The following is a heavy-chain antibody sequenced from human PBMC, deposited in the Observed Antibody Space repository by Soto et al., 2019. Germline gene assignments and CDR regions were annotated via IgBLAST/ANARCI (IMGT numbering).Heavy chain of an antibody. CDR1: GGSFSGYY. CDR3: ARNELSVAGTTSDY. CDR2: INHSGST. V-gene: IGHV4-34*01. D-gene: IGHD6-19*01. Sequence: QVQLQQWGAGLLKPSETLSLTCAVYGGSFSGYYWSWIRQPPGKGLEWIGEINHSGSTNYNPSLKSRVTISVDTSKNQFPLKMSSVTAADAAVYYCARNELSVAGTTSDYWGQGTLVTVSS. J-gene: IGHJ4*02.